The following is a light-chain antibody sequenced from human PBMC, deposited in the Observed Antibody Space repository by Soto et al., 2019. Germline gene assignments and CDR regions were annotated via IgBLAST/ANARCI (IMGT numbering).Light chain of an antibody. CDR3: QQYYSTPLT. CDR2: WAS. CDR1: QSVFYSSNNKNY. Sequence: DIVMTQSPDSLAVSLGERXTINCKSSQSVFYSSNNKNYLAWYQQKPGQPPKLIIYWASTRESGVPDRFSGSGSGTDFTLTISSLQAEDVAVYYCQQYYSTPLTLGGGTKVDI. V-gene: IGKV4-1*01. J-gene: IGKJ4*01.